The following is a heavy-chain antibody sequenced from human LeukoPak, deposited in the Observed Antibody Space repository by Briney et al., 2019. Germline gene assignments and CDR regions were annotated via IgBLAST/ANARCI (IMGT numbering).Heavy chain of an antibody. Sequence: SVKVSCKASGGTFSSYAMSWVRQAPGQGLEWMGEIIPIFGTANYAQKFQGRVTITADESTSTAYMELSSLRSEDTAVYYCARSRVGGYSYAQVYFFDYWGQGTLVTVSS. CDR3: ARSRVGGYSYAQVYFFDY. V-gene: IGHV1-69*13. CDR2: IIPIFGTA. CDR1: GGTFSSYA. J-gene: IGHJ4*02. D-gene: IGHD5-18*01.